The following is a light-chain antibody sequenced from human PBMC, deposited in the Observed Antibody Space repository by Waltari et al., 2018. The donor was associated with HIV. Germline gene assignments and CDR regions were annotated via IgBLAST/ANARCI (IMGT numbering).Light chain of an antibody. CDR3: QQYYNWPPLT. J-gene: IGKJ4*01. V-gene: IGKV3-15*01. CDR1: QGISDK. Sequence: ERVTLSCRASQGISDKLAWYQQKPGQAPRFLIYDASSRAPGVPARLSGSGSGTDFTLTISSLQSEDSAVYYCQQYYNWPPLTFGGGTRVEIK. CDR2: DAS.